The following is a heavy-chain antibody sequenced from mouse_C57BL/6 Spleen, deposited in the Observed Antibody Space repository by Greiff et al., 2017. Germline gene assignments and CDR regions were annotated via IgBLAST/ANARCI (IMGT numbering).Heavy chain of an antibody. CDR3: ARTGYGSSYDY. CDR1: GFTFSSYA. D-gene: IGHD1-1*01. CDR2: ISDGGSYT. Sequence: EVKLVESGGGLVKPGGSLKLSCAASGFTFSSYAMSWVRQTPEKRLEWVATISDGGSYTYYPDNVKGRFTISRDNAKNNLYLQMSNLKSEDTAMYYCARTGYGSSYDYWGQGTTLTVSS. J-gene: IGHJ2*01. V-gene: IGHV5-4*03.